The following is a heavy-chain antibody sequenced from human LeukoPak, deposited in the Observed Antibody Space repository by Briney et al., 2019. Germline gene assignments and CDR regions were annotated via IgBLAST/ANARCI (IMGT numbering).Heavy chain of an antibody. V-gene: IGHV4-59*12. CDR1: GGSISSYY. Sequence: SETLSLTCTVSGGSISSYYWSWIRQPPGKGLEWIGYIYYSGSTNYNPSLKSRVTISVDTSKNQFSLKLSSVTAADTAVYYCATTVGYCSGGSCYGWFDPWGQGTLVTVSS. CDR2: IYYSGST. D-gene: IGHD2-15*01. CDR3: ATTVGYCSGGSCYGWFDP. J-gene: IGHJ5*02.